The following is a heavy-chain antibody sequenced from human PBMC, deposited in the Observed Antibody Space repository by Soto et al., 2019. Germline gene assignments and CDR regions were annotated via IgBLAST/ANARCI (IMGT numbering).Heavy chain of an antibody. D-gene: IGHD3-3*01. V-gene: IGHV1-69*01. Sequence: QVQLVQSGAEVKKPGSSVKVSCKASGGTFSSYAISWVRQAPGQGLEWMGGIIPIFGTANYAQKFQGRVTITADESTSTAYMELNSLRSEDTAVYYCARDHYDFWSGSPRYGMDVWGQGTTVTVSS. CDR3: ARDHYDFWSGSPRYGMDV. J-gene: IGHJ6*02. CDR2: IIPIFGTA. CDR1: GGTFSSYA.